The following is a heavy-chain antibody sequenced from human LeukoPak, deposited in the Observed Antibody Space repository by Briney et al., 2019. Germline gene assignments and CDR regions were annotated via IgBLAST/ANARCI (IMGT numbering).Heavy chain of an antibody. V-gene: IGHV1-8*03. CDR2: MNPNSGNT. CDR3: ARVGVLDCSSTSCYHYYYYMDV. D-gene: IGHD2-2*01. CDR1: RYTFTSYD. Sequence: ASVKVSCKASRYTFTSYDINWVRQATGQGLEWMGWMNPNSGNTGYAQKFQGRVTITRNTSISTAYMELSSLRSEDTAVYYCARVGVLDCSSTSCYHYYYYMDVWGKGTTVTVSS. J-gene: IGHJ6*03.